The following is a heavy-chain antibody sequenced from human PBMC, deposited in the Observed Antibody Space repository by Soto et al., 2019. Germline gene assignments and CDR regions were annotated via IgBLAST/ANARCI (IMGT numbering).Heavy chain of an antibody. D-gene: IGHD3-16*01. CDR3: AKDLKPGSRWSLGGVEHCMDV. CDR1: GFSFSSYD. CDR2: MSYDGSKK. V-gene: IGHV3-30*18. J-gene: IGHJ6*03. Sequence: QVQLVESGGGVVQPGRSLRLSCVGSGFSFSSYDMNWVRQAPGTGLEWVALMSYDGSKKYYGDSVRGRVTISRDNSKNTLYLQMDNLRPEDTAIYYCAKDLKPGSRWSLGGVEHCMDVWGRGTTVSVSS.